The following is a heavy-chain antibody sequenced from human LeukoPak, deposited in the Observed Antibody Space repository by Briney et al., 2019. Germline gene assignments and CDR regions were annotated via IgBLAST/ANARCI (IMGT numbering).Heavy chain of an antibody. V-gene: IGHV4-39*01. CDR1: GGSISSSSYY. D-gene: IGHD3-10*01. CDR2: IYYSGST. J-gene: IGHJ4*02. Sequence: PSETLSLTCTVSGGSISSSSYYWGWIRQPPGKGLEWIGSIYYSGSTYYNPSLKSRVTISVDTSKNQFSLKLSSVTAADTAVYYCARGRRLLVRGVIPFLNYWGQGTLVTVSS. CDR3: ARGRRLLVRGVIPFLNY.